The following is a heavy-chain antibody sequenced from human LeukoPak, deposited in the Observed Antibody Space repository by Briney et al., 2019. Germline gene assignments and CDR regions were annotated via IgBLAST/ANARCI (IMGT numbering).Heavy chain of an antibody. CDR2: IYYSGST. CDR1: GGSISSYY. J-gene: IGHJ6*03. CDR3: ARYHSGSTRDYYYYMDV. Sequence: SETLSLTCTVSGGSISSYYWSWIRQPPGKGLEWIGYIYYSGSTNYNPSLKSRVTISVDTSKNQFSLKLSSVTAADTAVYYCARYHSGSTRDYYYYMDVRGKGTTVTVSS. V-gene: IGHV4-59*01. D-gene: IGHD1-26*01.